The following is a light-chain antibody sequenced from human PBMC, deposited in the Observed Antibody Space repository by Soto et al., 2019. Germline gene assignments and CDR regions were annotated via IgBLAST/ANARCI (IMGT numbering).Light chain of an antibody. Sequence: QSALTQPPSASGSPGQSVTISCTGTSSDVGGYNYVSWYQQHPGKAPKLVIYEVSKRPSGAPDRFSGSKSGNTASLTVSGLQAEDEADYYCSSYAGSNNLVFGGGTQLTVL. V-gene: IGLV2-8*01. CDR2: EVS. CDR1: SSDVGGYNY. CDR3: SSYAGSNNLV. J-gene: IGLJ2*01.